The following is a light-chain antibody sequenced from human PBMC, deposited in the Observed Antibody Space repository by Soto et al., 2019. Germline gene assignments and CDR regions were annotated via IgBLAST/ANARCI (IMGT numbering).Light chain of an antibody. Sequence: DIQMTPSPSSVSASVGDRVFITCRASQVISSWLVWYQQKPGKAPKLLIFDASSLESGVPSRFSGSGSGTEFTLTISSLQPDDFATYYCQHYNSYSEAFGQGTEVDIK. CDR2: DAS. CDR3: QHYNSYSEA. J-gene: IGKJ1*01. CDR1: QVISSW. V-gene: IGKV1-5*01.